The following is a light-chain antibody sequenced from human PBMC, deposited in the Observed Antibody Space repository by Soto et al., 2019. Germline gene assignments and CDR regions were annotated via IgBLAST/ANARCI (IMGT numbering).Light chain of an antibody. CDR3: SSYTSSSIRYV. J-gene: IGLJ1*01. Sequence: QSVLTQPASVSGSPGQSITISCTGTSSDVGGYNYVSWYQQHPGKAPKLMIYDVSNRPSGVSSRFSGSKSGNTASLTISGLQAEDGADYYCSSYTSSSIRYVFGTGTKVTVL. CDR1: SSDVGGYNY. CDR2: DVS. V-gene: IGLV2-14*01.